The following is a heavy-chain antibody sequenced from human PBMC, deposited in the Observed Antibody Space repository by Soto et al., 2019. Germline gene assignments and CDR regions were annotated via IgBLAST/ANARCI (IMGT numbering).Heavy chain of an antibody. CDR2: IIPLFGTT. Sequence: QVHLVQSGAEVKKPGSSVKVSCKASGGTLNNYAIIWVRQAPGQGLEWMGGIIPLFGTTNYAQKFQGRVTITADESTSTAYMELSSLRSEDTAFYYCARPRSHYYDRSAERAFDIWGQGTMVTVSS. D-gene: IGHD3-22*01. V-gene: IGHV1-69*01. CDR3: ARPRSHYYDRSAERAFDI. J-gene: IGHJ3*02. CDR1: GGTLNNYA.